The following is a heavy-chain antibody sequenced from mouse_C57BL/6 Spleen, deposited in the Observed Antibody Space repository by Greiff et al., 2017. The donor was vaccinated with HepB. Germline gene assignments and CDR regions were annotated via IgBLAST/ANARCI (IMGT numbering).Heavy chain of an antibody. D-gene: IGHD4-1*01. J-gene: IGHJ1*03. CDR1: GYSITSGYD. Sequence: LQESGPGMVKPSQSLSLTCTVTGYSITSGYDWHWIRHFPGNKLEWMGYISYSGSTNYNPSLKSRISITHDTSKNHFFLKLNSVTTEDTATYYCARADWDVWYFDVWGTGTTVTVSS. CDR2: ISYSGST. V-gene: IGHV3-1*01. CDR3: ARADWDVWYFDV.